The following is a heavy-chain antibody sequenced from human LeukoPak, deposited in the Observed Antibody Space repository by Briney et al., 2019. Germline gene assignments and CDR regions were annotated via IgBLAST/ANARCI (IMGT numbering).Heavy chain of an antibody. CDR1: GGSISSSSYY. CDR2: IYYSGNT. J-gene: IGHJ4*02. V-gene: IGHV4-39*07. D-gene: IGHD4-17*01. Sequence: PSETLSLTCTVSGGSISSSSYYWGWIRQPPGRGLEWIGSIYYSGNTYYNPSLKSRVSISVDTSKNQFSLKLSSVTAADTAVYYCARTGSTVTMLYPFDHWGQGTLVTVSS. CDR3: ARTGSTVTMLYPFDH.